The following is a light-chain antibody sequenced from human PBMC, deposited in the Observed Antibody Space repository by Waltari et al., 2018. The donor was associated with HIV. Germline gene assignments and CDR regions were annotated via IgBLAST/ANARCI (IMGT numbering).Light chain of an antibody. CDR2: AAS. Sequence: DIQMTQSPSSLSVSLGERVTLTCRASQGVSGNLAWYQQKPGKVPELLIYAASTMPSGIPARFIGSGSGTEFTLTISSLQSEDVAIYYCQQYDSCPLTFGQGTRLEIK. CDR1: QGVSGN. CDR3: QQYDSCPLT. J-gene: IGKJ2*01. V-gene: IGKV1-27*01.